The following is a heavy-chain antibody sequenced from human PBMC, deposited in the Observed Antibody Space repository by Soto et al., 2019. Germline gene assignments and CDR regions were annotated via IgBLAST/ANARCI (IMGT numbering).Heavy chain of an antibody. CDR3: ARQKVIDYYYYGMDV. Sequence: LETLSLTCSVSGGSITSYYWSWIRQPPGKGLEWIGYIWYTGSTNYNPSLKSRVTISVDTSKNQFSLKLSSVTAADTAVYYCARQKVIDYYYYGMDVWGQGTTVTVSS. J-gene: IGHJ6*02. CDR1: GGSITSYY. CDR2: IWYTGST. V-gene: IGHV4-59*08. D-gene: IGHD3-22*01.